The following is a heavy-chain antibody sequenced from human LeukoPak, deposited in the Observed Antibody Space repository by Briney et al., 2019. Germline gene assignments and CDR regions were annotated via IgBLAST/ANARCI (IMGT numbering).Heavy chain of an antibody. CDR3: VKGLAAAGTNY. D-gene: IGHD6-13*01. J-gene: IGHJ4*02. CDR1: GFTFSSYA. V-gene: IGHV3-64D*09. Sequence: GGSLRLSCSASGFTFSSYAMHWVRQAPGKGLEYVSTISSNGGSTYYADSVKGRFTTSRDNSKNTLYLQMSSLRVEDTAVYYCVKGLAAAGTNYWGQGTLVTVSS. CDR2: ISSNGGST.